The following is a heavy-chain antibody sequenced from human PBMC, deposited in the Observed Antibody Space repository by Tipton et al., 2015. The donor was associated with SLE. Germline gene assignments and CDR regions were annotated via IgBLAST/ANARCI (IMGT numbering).Heavy chain of an antibody. CDR2: ISSSGSTI. CDR3: ARDLLGATTNY. CDR1: GFTFSSYE. Sequence: SGFTFSSYEMNWVRQAPGKGLEWVSYISSSGSTIYYADSVKGRFTISRDNAKNSLYLQMNSLRAEDTAVYYCARDLLGATTNYWGQGTLVTVSS. V-gene: IGHV3-48*03. D-gene: IGHD1-26*01. J-gene: IGHJ4*02.